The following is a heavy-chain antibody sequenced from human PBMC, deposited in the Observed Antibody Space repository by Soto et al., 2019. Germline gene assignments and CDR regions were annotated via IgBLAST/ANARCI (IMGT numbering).Heavy chain of an antibody. Sequence: QVQLVQSGAEVKKPGSSVKVSGKASGGTFSSYSINWVRQAPGQGLEWMGEIIPIFGTANSAQKFKGRVTITADESTSTAYMELSSLRSEDTAGYYCARDGGRHSGGIDYWGQGTLVTVSS. J-gene: IGHJ4*02. CDR3: ARDGGRHSGGIDY. V-gene: IGHV1-69*01. CDR2: IIPIFGTA. CDR1: GGTFSSYS. D-gene: IGHD1-26*01.